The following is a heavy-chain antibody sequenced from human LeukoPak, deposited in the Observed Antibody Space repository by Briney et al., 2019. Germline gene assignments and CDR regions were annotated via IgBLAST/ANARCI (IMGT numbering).Heavy chain of an antibody. CDR1: GFTFSSYD. J-gene: IGHJ4*02. CDR3: AKGRGYGSGSYTDY. Sequence: PGGSLRLSCAASGFTFSSYDMSWVRQAPGKGLEGGAFIRYDGSNKYYADSVKGGFTISRDNTKNTLYLQMNSLRAEDTAVYYCAKGRGYGSGSYTDYWGQGTLVTVSS. CDR2: IRYDGSNK. D-gene: IGHD3-10*01. V-gene: IGHV3-30*02.